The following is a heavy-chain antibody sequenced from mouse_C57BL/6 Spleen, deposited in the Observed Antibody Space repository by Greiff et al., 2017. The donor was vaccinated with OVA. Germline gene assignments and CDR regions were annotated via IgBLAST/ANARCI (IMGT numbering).Heavy chain of an antibody. V-gene: IGHV5-17*01. CDR1: GFTFSDYG. Sequence: EVQVVESGGGLVKPGGSLKLSCAASGFTFSDYGMHWVRQAPEKGLEWVAYISSGSSTIYYADTVKGRFTISRDNAKNTLFLQMPRLRSEDTDMYYCAGRGLGAWFAYWGQGTLVTVSA. CDR2: ISSGSSTI. CDR3: AGRGLGAWFAY. D-gene: IGHD4-1*01. J-gene: IGHJ3*01.